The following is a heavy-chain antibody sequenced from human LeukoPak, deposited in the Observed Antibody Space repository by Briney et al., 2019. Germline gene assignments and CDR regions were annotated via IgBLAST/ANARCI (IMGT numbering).Heavy chain of an antibody. V-gene: IGHV4-38-2*02. J-gene: IGHJ5*02. CDR1: GGSFSGYY. Sequence: SETLSLTCAVYGGSFSGYYWGWIRQPPGKGLEWIGSIYHSGSTYYNPSLKSRVTISVDTSKNQFSLKLSSVTAADTAVYYCAREFRVYYYDSSGYYYPFDPWGQGTLVTVSS. D-gene: IGHD3-22*01. CDR3: AREFRVYYYDSSGYYYPFDP. CDR2: IYHSGST.